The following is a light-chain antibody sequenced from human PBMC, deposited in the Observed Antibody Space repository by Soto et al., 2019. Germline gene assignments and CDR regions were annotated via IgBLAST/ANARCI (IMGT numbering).Light chain of an antibody. J-gene: IGKJ4*01. V-gene: IGKV1-39*01. CDR2: HAS. CDR3: QQSSRMPP. CDR1: QNINTY. Sequence: DIQLTQSPSSLSPSVGDRVTITCRSSQNINTYLNWYQQRPGEPPKLLIYHASSLKSGVPSRFSGSASGTAFTLTISSLQPEDFGTYYCQQSSRMPPFGGGTKLDIK.